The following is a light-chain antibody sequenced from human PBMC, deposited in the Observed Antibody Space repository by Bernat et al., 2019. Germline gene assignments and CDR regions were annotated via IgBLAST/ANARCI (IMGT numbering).Light chain of an antibody. CDR2: WAS. Sequence: DIVMTQSPDSLAVSLGERATINCKSSQSVLRSSKNKNHLAWYQQKPGQPPKLLIYWASTRESGVPDRFSGSGSGTDFTLTISSLQAEDVALYFCQQHYSGRTFGQGTKVEIK. V-gene: IGKV4-1*01. CDR1: QSVLRSSKNKNH. J-gene: IGKJ1*01. CDR3: QQHYSGRT.